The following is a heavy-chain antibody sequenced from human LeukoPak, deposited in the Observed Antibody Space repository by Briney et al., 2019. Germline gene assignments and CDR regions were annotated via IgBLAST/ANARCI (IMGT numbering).Heavy chain of an antibody. V-gene: IGHV3-30-3*01. J-gene: IGHJ6*02. CDR1: EFTFGSYW. CDR2: MSYDGSNK. Sequence: GGSLRLSCAASEFTFGSYWMTWVRQAPGKGLEWVAVMSYDGSNKYYADSVEGRFTISRDNSKNTLYLQMNSLRAEDTAVYYCARGGTYYEMDYYYGMDVWGQGTTVTVSS. CDR3: ARGGTYYEMDYYYGMDV. D-gene: IGHD3-3*01.